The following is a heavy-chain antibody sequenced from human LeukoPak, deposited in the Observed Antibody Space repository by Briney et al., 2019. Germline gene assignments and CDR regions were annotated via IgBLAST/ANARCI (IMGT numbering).Heavy chain of an antibody. Sequence: ASVKVSCKASGYTFTGYYMHWVRQAPGQGLEWMGWINPNSGGTNYAQRLQGRVTMTRDTSTSTAYMELRSLRSDDTAVYFCAREFRPYFDFWSADYLFDCWGQGTLVTVSS. V-gene: IGHV1-2*02. CDR2: INPNSGGT. CDR1: GYTFTGYY. J-gene: IGHJ4*02. CDR3: AREFRPYFDFWSADYLFDC. D-gene: IGHD3-3*01.